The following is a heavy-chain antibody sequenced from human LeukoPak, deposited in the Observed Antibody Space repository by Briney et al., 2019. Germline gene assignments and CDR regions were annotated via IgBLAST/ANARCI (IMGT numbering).Heavy chain of an antibody. J-gene: IGHJ6*03. CDR2: IRSDGSNK. V-gene: IGHV3-30*02. D-gene: IGHD1-26*01. CDR1: GFSFSSYV. Sequence: GGSLRLSCVASGFSFSSYVTLWVHQSPGKGLEWVAFIRSDGSNKYYADSVKGRFAISRDNFRNTLYLQMNSLRAEDTAVYYCARDYKSVVGATNHYYYYMDVWGKGTTVTVSS. CDR3: ARDYKSVVGATNHYYYYMDV.